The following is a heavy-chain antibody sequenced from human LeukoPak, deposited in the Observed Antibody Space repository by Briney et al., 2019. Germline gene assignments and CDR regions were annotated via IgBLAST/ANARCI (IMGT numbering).Heavy chain of an antibody. V-gene: IGHV4-59*01. D-gene: IGHD1-26*01. CDR1: GDAISFYY. CDR2: MYYSGST. Sequence: SETLSLTCTVSGDAISFYYWSWIRQPPGKGLDWIAYMYYSGSTNYNPSLKSRVSISVDTSKNQFSLKLTSVTAADTAVYYCARGGSIVGATPHDTFDIWGQGTMVTVSS. J-gene: IGHJ3*02. CDR3: ARGGSIVGATPHDTFDI.